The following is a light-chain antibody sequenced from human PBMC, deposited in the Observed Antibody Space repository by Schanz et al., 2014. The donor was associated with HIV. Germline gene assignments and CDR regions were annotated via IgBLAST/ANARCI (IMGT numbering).Light chain of an antibody. CDR3: QRYNSFSHT. CDR2: GAS. J-gene: IGKJ2*01. V-gene: IGKV3-15*01. CDR1: QSVSSN. Sequence: EIVMTQSPATLSVSPGERATLSCRASQSVSSNLAWYQQKPGQAPRLLIYGASTRATGIPARFSGSGSGTEFTLTISSLQSEDFATYYCQRYNSFSHTFGQGTKLEI.